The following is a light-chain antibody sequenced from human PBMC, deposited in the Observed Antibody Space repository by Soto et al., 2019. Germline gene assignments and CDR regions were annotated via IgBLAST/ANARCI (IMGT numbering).Light chain of an antibody. Sequence: EIVLTQSPGTLSLSPGERATLSCRASQSVNSNYLAWHQQKPGQALRLLIYGVSSRATGIPDRFSGSGSGTDFTLTISSLQPEDFATYYCQQSYSTPITFGQGTRLEIK. CDR3: QQSYSTPIT. CDR2: GVS. J-gene: IGKJ5*01. V-gene: IGKV3-20*01. CDR1: QSVNSNY.